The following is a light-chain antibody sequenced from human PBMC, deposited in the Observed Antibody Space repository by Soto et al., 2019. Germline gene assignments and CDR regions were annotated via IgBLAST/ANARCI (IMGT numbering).Light chain of an antibody. Sequence: DIQMTQSPSTLSAFVGDRVTITCRASQRINDWLAWYQQKPGKAPKLLIYKASSLESGVPSRFSGSGSGTEFTLTISSLQPDDFATYYCQQYNSPYTFGQGTKLESK. J-gene: IGKJ2*01. CDR2: KAS. CDR3: QQYNSPYT. V-gene: IGKV1-5*03. CDR1: QRINDW.